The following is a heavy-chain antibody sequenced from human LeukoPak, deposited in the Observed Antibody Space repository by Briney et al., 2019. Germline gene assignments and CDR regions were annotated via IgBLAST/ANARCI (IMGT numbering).Heavy chain of an antibody. CDR1: GGSISSYY. V-gene: IGHV4-59*01. Sequence: SETLSLTCTVSGGSISSYYWSWIRQPPGKGPEWIGYIYYSGSTNYNPSLKSRVTISVDTSKNQFSLKLSSVTAADTAVYYCARLSSSSYFDYWGQGTLVTVSS. CDR3: ARLSSSSYFDY. CDR2: IYYSGST. D-gene: IGHD6-6*01. J-gene: IGHJ4*02.